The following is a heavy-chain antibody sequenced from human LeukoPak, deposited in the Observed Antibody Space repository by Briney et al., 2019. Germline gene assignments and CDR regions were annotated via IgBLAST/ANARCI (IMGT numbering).Heavy chain of an antibody. CDR3: AKDRLGGPYFFHY. V-gene: IGHV3-23*01. Sequence: GGSLRLSCAASGFTFSIYAMSWVRQAPGKGLEWVSTVSGSGHSTFYADSVKGRFTISRDNSKNTLYLQINSLRAEDTAVYFCAKDRLGGPYFFHYWGQGTLVTVSS. CDR1: GFTFSIYA. D-gene: IGHD3-16*01. J-gene: IGHJ4*02. CDR2: VSGSGHST.